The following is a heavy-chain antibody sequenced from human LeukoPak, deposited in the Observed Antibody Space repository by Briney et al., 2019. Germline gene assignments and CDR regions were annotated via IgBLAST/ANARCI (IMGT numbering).Heavy chain of an antibody. CDR1: GFTFSDYY. D-gene: IGHD2-2*01. Sequence: GGSLRLSCAASGFTFSDYYMSWIRQAPGKGLEWASYISSSGSTIYYADSVKGRFTISRDNAKNSLYLQMNSLRAEDTAVYYCACVIVLSVPAAPMDVWGQGTTVTVSS. CDR2: ISSSGSTI. J-gene: IGHJ6*02. V-gene: IGHV3-11*01. CDR3: ACVIVLSVPAAPMDV.